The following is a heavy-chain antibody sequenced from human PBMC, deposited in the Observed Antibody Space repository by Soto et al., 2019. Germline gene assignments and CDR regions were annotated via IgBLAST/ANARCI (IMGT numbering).Heavy chain of an antibody. CDR3: ARVYLGELYTVDY. Sequence: GGSLRLSCAASGFTFSSYSMNWVRQAPGKGLEWVSSISSSSSYIYYADSVKGRFTISRDNAKNSLYLQMNSLRAADTAVYYCARVYLGELYTVDYWGQGALVTVSS. CDR1: GFTFSSYS. J-gene: IGHJ4*02. V-gene: IGHV3-21*01. CDR2: ISSSSSYI. D-gene: IGHD3-16*01.